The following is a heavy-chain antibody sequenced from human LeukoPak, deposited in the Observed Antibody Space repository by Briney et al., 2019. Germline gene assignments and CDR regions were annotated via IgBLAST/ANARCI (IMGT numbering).Heavy chain of an antibody. D-gene: IGHD5/OR15-5a*01. J-gene: IGHJ1*01. CDR2: IIPIFGTA. V-gene: IGHV1-69*13. CDR3: ARDLRGYSVT. CDR1: GGTFSSYA. Sequence: GASVKVSCKASGGTFSSYAISWARQAPGQGLEWMGGIIPIFGTANYAQKFQGRVTITADESTSTAYMELSSLRSEDTAVYYCARDLRGYSVTWGQGTLVTVSS.